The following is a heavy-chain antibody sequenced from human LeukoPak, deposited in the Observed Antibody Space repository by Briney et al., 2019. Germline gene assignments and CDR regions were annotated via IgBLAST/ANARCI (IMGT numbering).Heavy chain of an antibody. CDR1: GYTFTSYD. D-gene: IGHD1-26*01. Sequence: ASVKVSCKASGYTFTSYDINWVRQATGQGLEWMGWVNPNSANTGYAQKFQGRVTITRDTSKSTAYMELSSLRSEDTAVYYCASSPPSGSYSGGEAFDIWGQGTMVTVSS. CDR2: VNPNSANT. V-gene: IGHV1-8*03. CDR3: ASSPPSGSYSGGEAFDI. J-gene: IGHJ3*02.